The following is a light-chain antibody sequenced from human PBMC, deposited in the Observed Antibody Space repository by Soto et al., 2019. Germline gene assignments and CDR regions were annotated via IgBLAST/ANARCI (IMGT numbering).Light chain of an antibody. J-gene: IGKJ5*01. V-gene: IGKV3-20*01. CDR2: GAS. Sequence: IVLTQSPGTLSLSPGERATLSCRASQSVSSRYLAWYQQKPGQAPRLLIYGASSRATGIPDRFSGSGSGTDFTLTISRLEPEDLAVYYWQQYGSPLTFGQGTRLEIK. CDR1: QSVSSRY. CDR3: QQYGSPLT.